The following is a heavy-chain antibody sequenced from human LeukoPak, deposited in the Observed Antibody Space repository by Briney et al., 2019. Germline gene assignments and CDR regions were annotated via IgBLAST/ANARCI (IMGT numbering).Heavy chain of an antibody. CDR1: GITFTSYD. CDR2: IVVDGGNT. J-gene: IGHJ6*02. CDR3: SAGATTYCGEDCYPSFFFYLGIDV. D-gene: IGHD2-21*02. Sequence: SVKVSCKASGITFTSYDINWVRQASGQRLEWIGWIVVDGGNTHYAQKFQERVDIITDRSTNTVFMELRSLRSDDTAVYYCSAGATTYCGEDCYPSFFFYLGIDVWGQGTTVTVSS. V-gene: IGHV1-58*02.